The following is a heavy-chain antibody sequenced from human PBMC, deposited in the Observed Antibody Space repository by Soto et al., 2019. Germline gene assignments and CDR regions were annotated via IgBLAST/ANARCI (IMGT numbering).Heavy chain of an antibody. CDR2: IYYSGST. J-gene: IGHJ4*02. Sequence: QVQLQESGPGLVKPSETLSLTCTVSGGSVSSGSYYWSWIRQPPGKGLEWIGYIYYSGSTNYNPSLKSRVTISVDTSKNQFSLKLSSVTAADTAVYYCARARAHWNSFELDYWGQGTLVTVSS. CDR3: ARARAHWNSFELDY. D-gene: IGHD1-7*01. CDR1: GGSVSSGSYY. V-gene: IGHV4-61*01.